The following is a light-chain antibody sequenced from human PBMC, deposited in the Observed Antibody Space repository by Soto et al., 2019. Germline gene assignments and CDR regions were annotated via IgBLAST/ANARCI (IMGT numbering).Light chain of an antibody. V-gene: IGLV1-44*01. CDR2: INN. CDR1: SSNIGSNS. CDR3: AAWDASLNGHV. Sequence: SVLTQPPSASGTPGQRVTISCSGSSSNIGSNSVSWYQQLPGTAPKPLIYINNQRPSGVPDRFSGAKSGTSASLAISGLQSEDEADYYCAAWDASLNGHVFGSGTKVTVL. J-gene: IGLJ1*01.